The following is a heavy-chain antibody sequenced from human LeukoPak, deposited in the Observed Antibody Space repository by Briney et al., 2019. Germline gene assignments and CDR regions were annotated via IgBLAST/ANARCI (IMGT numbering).Heavy chain of an antibody. CDR3: ARFRAATTRFDY. Sequence: SGRSLRLSCAASGFIFRNYAMYWVRQAPGRGLEWAAVVSFDGNTTFYSDSVKGRFAISRDNSKNTLYLEMNSLRPEDTAVYYCARFRAATTRFDYWGQGTLVTVSS. J-gene: IGHJ4*02. CDR2: VSFDGNTT. D-gene: IGHD1/OR15-1a*01. CDR1: GFIFRNYA. V-gene: IGHV3-30*09.